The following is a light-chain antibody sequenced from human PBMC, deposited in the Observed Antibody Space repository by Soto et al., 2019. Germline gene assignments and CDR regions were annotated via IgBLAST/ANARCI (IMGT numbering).Light chain of an antibody. J-gene: IGKJ2*01. CDR3: QQYNNWPPYT. CDR1: QSVSSD. CDR2: GAS. Sequence: VVMTQSPATLSVSPGDRVTLSCMASQSVSSDLAWYQQRPGQAPRLLIYGASTRATGIPARFSGTGSGTEFTLTISILQSEDFAIYYCQQYNNWPPYTFGQGTKLEIK. V-gene: IGKV3-15*01.